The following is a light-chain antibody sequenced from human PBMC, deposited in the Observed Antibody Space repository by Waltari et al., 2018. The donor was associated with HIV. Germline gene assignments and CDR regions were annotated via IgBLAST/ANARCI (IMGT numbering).Light chain of an antibody. J-gene: IGKJ1*01. V-gene: IGKV3-20*01. CDR1: QSVSSSY. CDR3: QQYGSSPRT. Sequence: DIVLTQSPGTLSLSPGERATLSCRASQSVSSSYLAWYQQNPGQAPRLLIYGASSRATVIPDRFSGSGSGTDFTLSISRLEPEDVAVYYCQQYGSSPRTFGQGSKVEIK. CDR2: GAS.